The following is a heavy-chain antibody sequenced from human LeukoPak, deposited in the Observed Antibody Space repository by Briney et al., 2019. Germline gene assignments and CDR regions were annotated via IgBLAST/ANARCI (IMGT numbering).Heavy chain of an antibody. CDR3: AKMTTWELVVASGFDY. D-gene: IGHD1-26*01. J-gene: IGHJ4*02. Sequence: GGSLRLSCAASGFTFSSYWMSWVRQAPGKGLEWVSGISGSGGSAHYADSVKGRFTISRDKSKNTLYLQMNSLRAEDTAVYYCAKMTTWELVVASGFDYWGQGTLVTVSS. CDR1: GFTFSSYW. CDR2: ISGSGGSA. V-gene: IGHV3-23*01.